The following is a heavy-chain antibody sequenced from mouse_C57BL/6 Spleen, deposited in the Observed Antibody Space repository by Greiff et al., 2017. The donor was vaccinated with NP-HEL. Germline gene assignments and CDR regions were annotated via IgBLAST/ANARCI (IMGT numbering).Heavy chain of an antibody. D-gene: IGHD2-4*01. V-gene: IGHV1-74*01. CDR1: GYTFTSYW. CDR2: IHPSDSDT. CDR3: ASLYYDYDRGY. J-gene: IGHJ2*01. Sequence: QVHVKQPGAELVKPGASVKVSCKASGYTFTSYWMHWVKQRPGQGLEWIGRIHPSDSDTNYNQKFKGKATLTVDKSSSTAYMQLSSLTPEDSAVYYCASLYYDYDRGYWGQGTTRTVSS.